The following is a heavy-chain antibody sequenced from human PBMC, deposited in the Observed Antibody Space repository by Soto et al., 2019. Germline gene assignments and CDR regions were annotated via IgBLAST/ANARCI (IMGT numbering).Heavy chain of an antibody. CDR1: EGSFSSSG. CDR2: IIPIFVTS. CDR3: ARSLDYHDYTGYSTVGVYFDY. D-gene: IGHD3-22*01. Sequence: SVKVSCKASEGSFSSSGISWVRQAPGQGLEWVGGIIPIFVTSHYAQKFQGRVTITADESTNTAYMELSSLTSEDTAVYYCARSLDYHDYTGYSTVGVYFDYWGLGTLVTVSS. V-gene: IGHV1-69*13. J-gene: IGHJ4*02.